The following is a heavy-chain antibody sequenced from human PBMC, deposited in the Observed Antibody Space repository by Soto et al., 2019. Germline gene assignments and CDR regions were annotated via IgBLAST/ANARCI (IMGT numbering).Heavy chain of an antibody. D-gene: IGHD6-19*01. Sequence: GASVKVSCKGSGYTFTSFGISWLRQAPGQGLQWMGWIGGYNGRTNYAQKLQGRLTLTIDTSTSTAYMELRSLRSDDTAVYYCARDGEEAVAGPGSYYWGQGTLVTVSS. J-gene: IGHJ4*02. CDR3: ARDGEEAVAGPGSYY. V-gene: IGHV1-18*01. CDR2: IGGYNGRT. CDR1: GYTFTSFG.